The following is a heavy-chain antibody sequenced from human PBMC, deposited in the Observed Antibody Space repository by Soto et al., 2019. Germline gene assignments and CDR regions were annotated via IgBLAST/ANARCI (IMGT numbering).Heavy chain of an antibody. V-gene: IGHV3-48*02. D-gene: IGHD2-21*01. CDR3: ARDNGLAGSFDP. CDR1: GFTFSTYS. Sequence: PLGSLRLSCAASGFTFSTYSMNWVRQAPGKGLEWVSYISYTSTTIYYADSVRGRFTISRDNVKNSLFLQMNSLRDEDTAVYYCARDNGLAGSFDPWGQGTLVTVS. CDR2: ISYTSTTI. J-gene: IGHJ5*02.